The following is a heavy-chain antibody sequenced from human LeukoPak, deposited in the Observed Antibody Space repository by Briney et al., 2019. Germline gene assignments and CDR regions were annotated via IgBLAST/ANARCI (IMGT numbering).Heavy chain of an antibody. J-gene: IGHJ4*02. CDR2: ISYDGSNK. CDR3: AKTLAPVVVVAAIDY. V-gene: IGHV3-30*18. Sequence: GGSLRLSCAASGFTFSSYGMHWVRQAPGKGLEWVAVISYDGSNKYYADSVKGRFTISRDNSKNTLYLQMNSLRAEDTAVYYCAKTLAPVVVVAAIDYWGQGTLVTVSS. D-gene: IGHD2-15*01. CDR1: GFTFSSYG.